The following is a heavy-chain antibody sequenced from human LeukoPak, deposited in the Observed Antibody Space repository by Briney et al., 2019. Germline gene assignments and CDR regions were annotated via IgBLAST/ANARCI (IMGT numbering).Heavy chain of an antibody. V-gene: IGHV4-34*01. J-gene: IGHJ3*01. CDR1: GGSFSGYY. CDR2: SNQSGST. CDR3: ARLESTGWYHSL. D-gene: IGHD6-19*01. Sequence: SETPSLTFAVYGGSFSGYYWSWIRQPPGKGLEWVGESNQSGSTNYNPSLKSRVTISIDTSKNQFSLKLSSATAADTAVYYCARLESTGWYHSLWGQGTMVTVSS.